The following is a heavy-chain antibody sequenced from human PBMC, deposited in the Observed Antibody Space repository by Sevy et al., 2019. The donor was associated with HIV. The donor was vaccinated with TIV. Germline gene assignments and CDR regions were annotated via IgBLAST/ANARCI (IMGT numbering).Heavy chain of an antibody. CDR1: GFTFSSYA. CDR2: INAISSNI. J-gene: IGHJ4*02. D-gene: IGHD2-21*01. Sequence: GGSLRLSCAASGFTFSSYAMNWVRQAPGKGLEWVSSINAISSNIYYADSVKGRVTISRDNAQNSMYLQMTSVRAEDTAVYSCARDLFSDCNAVYGYWGQGTLVTVSS. V-gene: IGHV3-21*01. CDR3: ARDLFSDCNAVYGY.